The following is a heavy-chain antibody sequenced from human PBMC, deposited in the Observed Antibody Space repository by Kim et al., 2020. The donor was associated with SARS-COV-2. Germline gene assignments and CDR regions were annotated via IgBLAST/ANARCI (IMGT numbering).Heavy chain of an antibody. CDR2: ISPSGGST. J-gene: IGHJ3*02. V-gene: IGHV1-46*01. D-gene: IGHD4-17*01. Sequence: ASVKVSCKASGYTFTSYYMHWVRQAPGQGLEWMGIISPSGGSTSYAQKFQGRVTMTRDTSTSTVYMELSSLRSEDTAVYYCASDYGKHAFDIWGQGTMVTVSS. CDR1: GYTFTSYY. CDR3: ASDYGKHAFDI.